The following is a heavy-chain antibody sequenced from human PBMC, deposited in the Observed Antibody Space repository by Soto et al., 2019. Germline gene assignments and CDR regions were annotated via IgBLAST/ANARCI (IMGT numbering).Heavy chain of an antibody. CDR1: GGSISSYY. D-gene: IGHD3-22*01. V-gene: IGHV4-34*01. Sequence: SETLSLTCTVSGGSISSYYWSWIRQPPGKGLEWIGEINHSGSTNYNPSLKSRVTISVDTSKNQFSLKLSSVTAADTAVYYCARGIYDSSGYYRIYFDYWGQGTLVTVSS. CDR3: ARGIYDSSGYYRIYFDY. J-gene: IGHJ4*02. CDR2: INHSGST.